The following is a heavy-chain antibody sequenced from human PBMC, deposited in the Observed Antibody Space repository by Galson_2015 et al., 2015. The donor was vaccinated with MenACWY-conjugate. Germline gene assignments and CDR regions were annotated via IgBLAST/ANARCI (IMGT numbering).Heavy chain of an antibody. CDR2: IDSISSNI. Sequence: SLRLSCAASGFSFSSHSMNWVRQAPGRGLEWVSYIDSISSNIRYADSVKGRFTISRDNAKNSLYLQMSSPRAEDTAVYYCAKGYGDYADYFDYWGQGTLVTVSS. CDR1: GFSFSSHS. CDR3: AKGYGDYADYFDY. V-gene: IGHV3-48*01. J-gene: IGHJ4*02. D-gene: IGHD4-17*01.